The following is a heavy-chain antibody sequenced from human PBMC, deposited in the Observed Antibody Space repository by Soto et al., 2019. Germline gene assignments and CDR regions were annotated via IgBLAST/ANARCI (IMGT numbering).Heavy chain of an antibody. CDR1: GFTFSSYA. J-gene: IGHJ4*02. CDR2: ISGSGGST. V-gene: IGHV3-23*01. CDR3: AKGDYYGSGSYFLYFDY. Sequence: GESLKISCAASGFTFSSYAMSWVRQAPGKGLEWVSAISGSGGSTYYADSVKGRFTISRDNSKNTLYLQMNSLRAEDTAVYYCAKGDYYGSGSYFLYFDYWGQGTLVTVSS. D-gene: IGHD3-10*01.